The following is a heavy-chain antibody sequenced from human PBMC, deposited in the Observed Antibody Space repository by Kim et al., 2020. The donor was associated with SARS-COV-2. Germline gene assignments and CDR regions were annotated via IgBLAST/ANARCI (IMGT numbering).Heavy chain of an antibody. CDR3: ARSQIAAGRFDP. J-gene: IGHJ5*02. Sequence: RYRPSFQAQVTISADKSISTAYLQWSSLKASDTAMYYCARSQIAAGRFDPWGQGTLVTVSS. D-gene: IGHD6-13*01. V-gene: IGHV5-51*01.